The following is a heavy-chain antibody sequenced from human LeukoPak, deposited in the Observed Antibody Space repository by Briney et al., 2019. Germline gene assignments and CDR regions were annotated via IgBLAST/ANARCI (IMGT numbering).Heavy chain of an antibody. CDR3: ARSDYYYDSLFNY. V-gene: IGHV4-59*01. J-gene: IGHJ4*02. D-gene: IGHD3-22*01. Sequence: SETLSLTCTVSGGSISSYYWSWIRQPPGKGLEWIGYIYYSGSTNYNPSLKSRVTISVDTSKNQFSLNLTFVTAADTAVYYCARSDYYYDSLFNYWGQGTLVTVSS. CDR2: IYYSGST. CDR1: GGSISSYY.